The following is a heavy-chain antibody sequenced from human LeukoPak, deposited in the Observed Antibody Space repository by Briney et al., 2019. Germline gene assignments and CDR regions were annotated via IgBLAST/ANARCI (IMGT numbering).Heavy chain of an antibody. J-gene: IGHJ4*02. CDR3: ARANSYDGSGHYYEFAY. CDR1: GGSISRYY. V-gene: IGHV4-4*07. CDR2: IHSSGST. D-gene: IGHD3-22*01. Sequence: SETLSLTCTVSGGSISRYYWSWIRQPAGKGLEWIVRIHSSGSTNYNPSLKSRVNMSVDTSKNHFYLKLSSETAADTAVYYCARANSYDGSGHYYEFAYWGQGTLVTVSS.